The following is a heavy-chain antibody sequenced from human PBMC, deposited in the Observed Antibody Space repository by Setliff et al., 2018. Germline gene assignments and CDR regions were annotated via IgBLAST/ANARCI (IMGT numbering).Heavy chain of an antibody. CDR1: GGTFSNIG. Sequence: ASVKVSCKASGGTFSNIGISWVRQAPGQGLEWMGGIIPYSGNTNYPQWLQDRVTMTIDTSATTVYMELRSLTSDDTAVYFCTRSRAPRVVLAADFDLWGQGTLVTVSS. J-gene: IGHJ4*02. CDR3: TRSRAPRVVLAADFDL. CDR2: IIPYSGNT. D-gene: IGHD2-15*01. V-gene: IGHV1-18*01.